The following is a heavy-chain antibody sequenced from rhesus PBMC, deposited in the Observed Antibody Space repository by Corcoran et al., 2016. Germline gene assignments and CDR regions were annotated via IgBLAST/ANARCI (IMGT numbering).Heavy chain of an antibody. J-gene: IGHJ5-1*01. CDR2: NYSSGST. V-gene: IGHV4S11*01. CDR1: GGSIRSNY. Sequence: QVQLQESGPGLVKPSETLPLPCAVSGGSIRSNYWRGIRQAPGRGLEWIGYNYSSGSTYYNPSLKSRVTLSVDTSKNQFSLKLTSVTAADTAVYYCALRYEVWGPGVLVTVSS. D-gene: IGHD1-1-1*01. CDR3: ALRYEV.